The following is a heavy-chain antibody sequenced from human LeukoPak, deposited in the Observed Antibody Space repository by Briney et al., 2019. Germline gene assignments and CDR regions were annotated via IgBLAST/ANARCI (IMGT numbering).Heavy chain of an antibody. D-gene: IGHD6-19*01. CDR1: GFTFSSYA. J-gene: IGHJ4*02. CDR3: ARGSLAPGYSSGWYGMYFDY. CDR2: ISSNGGST. V-gene: IGHV3-64*02. Sequence: GGSLRLSCAASGFTFSSYAMHWVRQAPGKGLEYVSAISSNGGSTYYADSVKGRFTISRDNSKNTLYLQMGSLRAEDIAVYYCARGSLAPGYSSGWYGMYFDYWGQGTLVTVSS.